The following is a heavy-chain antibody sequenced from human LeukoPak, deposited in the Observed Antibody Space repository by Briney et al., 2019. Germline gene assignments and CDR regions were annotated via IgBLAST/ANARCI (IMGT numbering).Heavy chain of an antibody. J-gene: IGHJ6*03. CDR3: ARAAAAGISPEIDYYMDV. Sequence: SVKVSCKASGGTFSNYDINWVRQAPGQGLEWTGGIIPFFGTTNYAQKFQGRVTITTDESTSTAYMDLNTLRSEDTAVYYCARAAAAGISPEIDYYMDVWGKGTTVTVSS. D-gene: IGHD6-13*01. CDR2: IIPFFGTT. CDR1: GGTFSNYD. V-gene: IGHV1-69*05.